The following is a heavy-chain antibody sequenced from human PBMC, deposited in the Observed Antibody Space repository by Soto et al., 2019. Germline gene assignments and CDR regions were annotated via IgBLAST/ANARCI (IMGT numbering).Heavy chain of an antibody. CDR3: ARHLYVAAASEGNWFDP. CDR1: GGSISSYY. D-gene: IGHD6-13*01. Sequence: QVQLQESGPGLVKPSETLSLTCTVSGGSISSYYWSWIRQPPGKGLEWIGYIYYSGSTNYNPSLKSRVTISVDTSKNQFSLKLSSVTAADTAVYYCARHLYVAAASEGNWFDPWGQGTLVTVSS. V-gene: IGHV4-59*08. CDR2: IYYSGST. J-gene: IGHJ5*02.